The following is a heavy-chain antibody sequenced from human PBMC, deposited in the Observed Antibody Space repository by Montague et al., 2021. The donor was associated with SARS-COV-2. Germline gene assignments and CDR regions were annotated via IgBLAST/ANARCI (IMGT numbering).Heavy chain of an antibody. CDR1: SYSISSGYF. CDR2: IYHAGYI. CDR3: ARAPCVGDCNSLAIWFDP. D-gene: IGHD2-21*02. Sequence: SETLSLTCTVFSYSISSGYFWAWLRQPPGKGLEWIGSIYHAGYIHYNPSLKSRVSISIDTSRNQISLRVTDVAAADTAVYYCARAPCVGDCNSLAIWFDPWGQGTLVSVSS. J-gene: IGHJ5*02. V-gene: IGHV4-38-2*02.